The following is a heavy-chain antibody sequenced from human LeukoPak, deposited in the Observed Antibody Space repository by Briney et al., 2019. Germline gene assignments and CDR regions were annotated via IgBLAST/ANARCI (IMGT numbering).Heavy chain of an antibody. CDR3: ARVEQRWNYLSDLNWFDP. Sequence: ASVKVSCKASGYTFTSYAMNWVRQAPGQGLEGMGWINTNTGNPTYAQGFTGRFVFSLDTSVSTAYLQISSLKAEDTAVYYCARVEQRWNYLSDLNWFDPWGQGTLVTVSS. V-gene: IGHV7-4-1*02. CDR2: INTNTGNP. D-gene: IGHD1-7*01. CDR1: GYTFTSYA. J-gene: IGHJ5*02.